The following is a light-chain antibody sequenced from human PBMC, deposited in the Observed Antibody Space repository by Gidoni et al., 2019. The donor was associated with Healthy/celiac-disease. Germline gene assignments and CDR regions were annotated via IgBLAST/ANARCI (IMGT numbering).Light chain of an antibody. CDR3: QQRSNWPI. CDR2: DAS. Sequence: EIVLTQSPATLSLSPGARATLSCRASQSVSSYLAWYQQKPGQAPRLLIYDASNRATGIPARFSGSGSGTDFTLTISSLEPEDFAVYYCQQRSNWPIFGQGTRLEIK. CDR1: QSVSSY. J-gene: IGKJ5*01. V-gene: IGKV3-11*01.